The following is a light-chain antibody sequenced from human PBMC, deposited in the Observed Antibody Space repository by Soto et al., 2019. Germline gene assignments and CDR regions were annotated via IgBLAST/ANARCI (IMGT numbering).Light chain of an antibody. V-gene: IGKV1-27*01. CDR1: QGISNY. Sequence: DIQMTQSPSSLSASVGDRVTISCRASQGISNYLAWYQQKPGKAPRLLIYAASSLQSGVSSRFTGSGSGTDFTLTISSLQPEDVATYYCQKYNWPPFTFRPGTKVDIK. J-gene: IGKJ3*01. CDR2: AAS. CDR3: QKYNWPPFT.